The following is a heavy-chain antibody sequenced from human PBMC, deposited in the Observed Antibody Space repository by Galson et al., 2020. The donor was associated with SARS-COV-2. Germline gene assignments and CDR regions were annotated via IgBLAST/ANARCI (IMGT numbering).Heavy chain of an antibody. CDR1: GFTVSSNY. V-gene: IGHV3-53*01. Sequence: QLGESLKISCAASGFTVSSNYMSWVRQAPGKGLEWVSVIYSGGSTYYADSVKGRFTISRDNSKNTLYLQMNSLRAEDTAVYYCANFLTGYYNENYYYYYYGMDVWGQGTTVTVSS. D-gene: IGHD3-9*01. J-gene: IGHJ6*02. CDR3: ANFLTGYYNENYYYYYYGMDV. CDR2: IYSGGST.